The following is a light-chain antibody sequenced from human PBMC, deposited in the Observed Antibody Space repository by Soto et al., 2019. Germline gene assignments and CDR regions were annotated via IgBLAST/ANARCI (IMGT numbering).Light chain of an antibody. Sequence: QSVLTQPRSVSGSPGQSVTISCTGTSSDVVGYNHVSWYQQHPGKAPKLIIYDVSTRPSGVPDRFSGSKSGNTASLTISGLQAEDEANYYCCSHAGSSVLFGTGTKVTVL. CDR3: CSHAGSSVL. CDR2: DVS. V-gene: IGLV2-11*01. J-gene: IGLJ1*01. CDR1: SSDVVGYNH.